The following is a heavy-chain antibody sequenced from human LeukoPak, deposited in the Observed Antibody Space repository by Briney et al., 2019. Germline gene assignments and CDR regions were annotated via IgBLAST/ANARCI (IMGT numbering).Heavy chain of an antibody. CDR2: LSTGGSNT. CDR1: GFTFDNHV. CDR3: AKVPRNIAVNEAWLDS. V-gene: IGHV3-23*01. D-gene: IGHD6-19*01. Sequence: GGSLRLSCAASGFTFDNHVMSWFRQAPGKGLEWVSSLSTGGSNTYYADPVQGRFTVSRDNFKNALYLQMSSLRAEDTAVYYCAKVPRNIAVNEAWLDSWGQGTRVTVSS. J-gene: IGHJ5*01.